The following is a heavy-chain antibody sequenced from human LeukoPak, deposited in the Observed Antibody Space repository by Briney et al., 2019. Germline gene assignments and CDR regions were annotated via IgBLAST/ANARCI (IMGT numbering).Heavy chain of an antibody. J-gene: IGHJ6*03. CDR3: ARDGQTLHLPPYYYYYYMDV. CDR2: ITGSGGSA. D-gene: IGHD2/OR15-2a*01. V-gene: IGHV3-23*01. CDR1: ELTFSTYD. Sequence: PGGALILSCAASELTFSTYDMSWVRQAPGKGLEWVSAITGSGGSAYYADSVKGRFTISRDNSKNTLYLQMNSLRAEDTAVYYCARDGQTLHLPPYYYYYYMDVWGNGTTVTISS.